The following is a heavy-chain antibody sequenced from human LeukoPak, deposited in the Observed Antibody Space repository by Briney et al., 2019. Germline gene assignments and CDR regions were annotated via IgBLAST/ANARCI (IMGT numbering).Heavy chain of an antibody. V-gene: IGHV1-18*01. J-gene: IGHJ4*02. D-gene: IGHD6-19*01. Sequence: GASVKVSCKASGYTFTSYGISWVRQAPGQGLEWMGWISAYNGNTNYAQKLQGRVSMTTDTSTSTAYMELRSLRSDDTAVYYCARVPGIAVAGTLGFDYWGQGTLVTVSS. CDR3: ARVPGIAVAGTLGFDY. CDR2: ISAYNGNT. CDR1: GYTFTSYG.